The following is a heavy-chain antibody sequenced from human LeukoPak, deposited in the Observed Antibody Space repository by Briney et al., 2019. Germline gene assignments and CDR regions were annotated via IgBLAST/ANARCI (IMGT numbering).Heavy chain of an antibody. CDR3: ARDHGWLPDY. CDR1: GFTFNSYE. CDR2: INHNGRTM. V-gene: IGHV3-48*03. D-gene: IGHD5-24*01. J-gene: IGHJ4*02. Sequence: AGGSLRLSCAASGFTFNSYEMNWVRQAPGKGLEWVSYINHNGRTMYYADPVKGRFTISRDNAKNSLYLQMNSLRAEDTAVYYCARDHGWLPDYWGQGTLVTVSS.